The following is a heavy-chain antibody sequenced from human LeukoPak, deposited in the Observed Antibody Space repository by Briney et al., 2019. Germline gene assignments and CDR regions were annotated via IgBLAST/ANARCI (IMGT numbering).Heavy chain of an antibody. V-gene: IGHV3-48*01. CDR1: GFPFIEYS. D-gene: IGHD1-1*01. Sequence: GGSLRLSCTASGFPFIEYSMNWVRQAPGKGLEWISYIGIDSGNTKYADSVRGRFTIPADRAKNSLHLQMNSLRVEDTAVYYCARDHNYAFDNWGQGTLVSVAS. CDR3: ARDHNYAFDN. J-gene: IGHJ4*02. CDR2: IGIDSGNT.